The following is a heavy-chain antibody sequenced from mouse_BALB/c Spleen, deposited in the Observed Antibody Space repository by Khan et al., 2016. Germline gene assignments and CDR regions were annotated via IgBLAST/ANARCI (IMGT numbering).Heavy chain of an antibody. Sequence: QVQLQQSGAELMKPGASVKISCKATGYTFSSYWIEWVKQRPGHGLEWIGEILPVSGSTNYNEKFKGKATFTADTSSNTAYMQLSSLTSEDSAVDYCARGLGRGYFDYWGQGPTLTVSS. CDR2: ILPVSGST. CDR3: ARGLGRGYFDY. J-gene: IGHJ2*01. V-gene: IGHV1-9*01. CDR1: GYTFSSYW.